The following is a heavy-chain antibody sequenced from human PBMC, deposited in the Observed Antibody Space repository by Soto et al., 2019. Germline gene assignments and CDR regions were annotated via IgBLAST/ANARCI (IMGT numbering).Heavy chain of an antibody. CDR2: ISYDGSNK. Sequence: GGSLRLSCAASGFTFSSYGMHWVRQAPGKGLEWVAVISYDGSNKYYADSVKGRFTISRDNSKNTLYLQMNSLRAEDTAVYYCAKKPESGYDYFDYWGQGTLVTVSS. V-gene: IGHV3-30*18. D-gene: IGHD5-12*01. J-gene: IGHJ4*02. CDR1: GFTFSSYG. CDR3: AKKPESGYDYFDY.